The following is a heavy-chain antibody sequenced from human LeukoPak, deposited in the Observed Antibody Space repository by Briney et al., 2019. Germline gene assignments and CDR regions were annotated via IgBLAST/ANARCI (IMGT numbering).Heavy chain of an antibody. J-gene: IGHJ4*02. D-gene: IGHD3-10*01. CDR3: AREGDFYGSGRGDS. CDR1: GYRFTGFY. CDR2: INPNTGGT. Sequence: ASVKVSCKTSGYRFTGFYIHWVRQAPGQGLEWMGWINPNTGGTNFAQKFQGRVTLTTDTSMNTAYMDLRSLTSDDTAVYYCAREGDFYGSGRGDSWGQGTLVIVSS. V-gene: IGHV1-2*02.